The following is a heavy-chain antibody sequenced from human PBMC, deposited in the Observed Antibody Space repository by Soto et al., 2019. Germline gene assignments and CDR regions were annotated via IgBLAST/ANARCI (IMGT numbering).Heavy chain of an antibody. V-gene: IGHV1-18*01. CDR2: INGYNGDI. CDR1: GYTFTNYG. Sequence: ASVKVSCKASGYTFTNYGLSWLRQAPGQGLEWMGWINGYNGDITYAQKLQGRVTMTTDTSTSTAYMQLNSLRAEDTAVYYCARDRGRPDLRDTHYYDSSDLDYGMDVWGQGTTVTVSS. D-gene: IGHD3-22*01. J-gene: IGHJ6*02. CDR3: ARDRGRPDLRDTHYYDSSDLDYGMDV.